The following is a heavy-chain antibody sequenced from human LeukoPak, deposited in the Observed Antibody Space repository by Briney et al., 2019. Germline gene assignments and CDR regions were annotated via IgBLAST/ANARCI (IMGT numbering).Heavy chain of an antibody. V-gene: IGHV3-23*01. J-gene: IGHJ4*02. CDR3: ARVTLYAESALDY. CDR1: GFTFSSYG. D-gene: IGHD4-17*01. Sequence: GGSLRLSCAASGFTFSSYGMSWVRQAPGKGLEWVSLISGRDSNTYYADSVEGRFTISRDNSKNTLYLQMNSLSAEDTAIYYCARVTLYAESALDYWGQGTLVTVSS. CDR2: ISGRDSNT.